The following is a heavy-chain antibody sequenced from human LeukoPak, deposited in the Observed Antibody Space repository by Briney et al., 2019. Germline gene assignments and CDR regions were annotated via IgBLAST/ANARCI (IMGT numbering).Heavy chain of an antibody. Sequence: ASVKVSCKASGFTFTTYGLSWVRHAPGQGLEWMAWISAVNGNTHYAQSFQGRLTVTTDTSTSTGYMELRDLRSDDTAIYYCTRFLGNGWSDPWGQGTVVIVSS. CDR2: ISAVNGNT. D-gene: IGHD2-8*01. CDR3: TRFLGNGWSDP. CDR1: GFTFTTYG. J-gene: IGHJ5*02. V-gene: IGHV1-18*01.